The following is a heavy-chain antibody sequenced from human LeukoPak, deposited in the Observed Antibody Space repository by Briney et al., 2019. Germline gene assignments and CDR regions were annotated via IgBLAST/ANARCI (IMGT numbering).Heavy chain of an antibody. CDR2: ISAYNGNT. J-gene: IGHJ4*02. D-gene: IGHD2-21*02. CDR3: ARGPPAVVTAVFDY. CDR1: GYTFTSYG. Sequence: ASVTVSCKASGYTFTSYGISWVRQAPGQGLEWMGWISAYNGNTNYAQKLQGRVTMTTDTSASTAYMELRSLRSDDTAVYYCARGPPAVVTAVFDYWGQGTLVTVSS. V-gene: IGHV1-18*01.